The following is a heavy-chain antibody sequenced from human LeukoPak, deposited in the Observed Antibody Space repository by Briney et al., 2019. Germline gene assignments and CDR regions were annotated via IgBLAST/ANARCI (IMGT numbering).Heavy chain of an antibody. CDR1: GFTVSSNY. Sequence: GGSLRLSCAASGFTVSSNYMSWVRQAPGKGLEWVSVIYSGGSTYYADSVKGRFTISRDNSKNTLYLQMNSLRAEGTAVYYCARDRSSYDSSGYYYGSAFDIWGQGTMVTVSS. CDR3: ARDRSSYDSSGYYYGSAFDI. J-gene: IGHJ3*02. D-gene: IGHD3-22*01. CDR2: IYSGGST. V-gene: IGHV3-66*01.